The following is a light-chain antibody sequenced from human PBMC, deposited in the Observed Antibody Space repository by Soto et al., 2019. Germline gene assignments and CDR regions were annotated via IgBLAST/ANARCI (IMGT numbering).Light chain of an antibody. CDR1: SSDIGAYNY. Sequence: QSALTQPASMSGSPGQSITISCTGTSSDIGAYNYVSWYQQHPGKAPKLLIYDVSDRPSGVSNRFSGSKSGNTASLTISGLQAEDEADYYCSSYTTSSTLDVFGSGTQLTVL. J-gene: IGLJ7*01. CDR2: DVS. V-gene: IGLV2-14*01. CDR3: SSYTTSSTLDV.